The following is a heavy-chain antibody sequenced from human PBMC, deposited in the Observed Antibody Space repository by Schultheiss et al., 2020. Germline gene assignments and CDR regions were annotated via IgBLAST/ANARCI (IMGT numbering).Heavy chain of an antibody. V-gene: IGHV3-30*04. J-gene: IGHJ6*02. CDR1: GFTFSSYA. CDR2: ISYDGSNK. Sequence: SLRLSCAASGFTFSSYAMHWVRQAPGKGLEWVAVISYDGSNKYYADSVKGRFTISRDNSKNTLYLQMNSLRAEDTAVYYCAREGVGSSWGDYYYYGMDVWGQGTTVTVSS. D-gene: IGHD6-13*01. CDR3: AREGVGSSWGDYYYYGMDV.